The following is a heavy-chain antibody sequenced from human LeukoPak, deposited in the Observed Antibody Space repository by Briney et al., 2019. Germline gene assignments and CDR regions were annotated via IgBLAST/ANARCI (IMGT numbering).Heavy chain of an antibody. CDR1: GFAFDDYA. Sequence: PGGSLRLSCAASGFAFDDYAMLWVRQAPGKGLEWVSGISWNSGSIGYADSVKGRFTISRDNAKNSLYLQMNSLRAEDTALYYCAKDTATGIAAAGFRDGMDVWGQGTTVTVSS. J-gene: IGHJ6*02. CDR2: ISWNSGSI. CDR3: AKDTATGIAAAGFRDGMDV. D-gene: IGHD6-13*01. V-gene: IGHV3-9*01.